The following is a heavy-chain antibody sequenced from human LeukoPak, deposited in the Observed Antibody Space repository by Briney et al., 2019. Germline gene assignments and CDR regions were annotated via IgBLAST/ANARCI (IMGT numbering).Heavy chain of an antibody. CDR3: ARVQSRLSWFDP. V-gene: IGHV4-59*12. J-gene: IGHJ5*02. Sequence: SETLSLTCTVSGGSISSYYWSWIRQPPGKGLEWIGYISYGGSTNYNPSLKSRVTISVDTSKNQFSLKLSSVTAADTAVYYCARVQSRLSWFDPWGQGTLVTVSS. CDR1: GGSISSYY. CDR2: ISYGGST.